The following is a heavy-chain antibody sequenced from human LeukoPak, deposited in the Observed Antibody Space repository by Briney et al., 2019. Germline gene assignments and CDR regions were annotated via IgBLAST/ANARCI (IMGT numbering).Heavy chain of an antibody. V-gene: IGHV3-15*01. CDR3: TTGSWGSYYFDY. CDR1: GFTFSNAW. D-gene: IGHD3-16*01. J-gene: IGHJ4*02. CDR2: IKSKTDGGTT. Sequence: GGSLRLSCAASGFTFSNAWMSWVRQAPGKGLEWVGRIKSKTDGGTTDYAAPVKGRFTISRDDSKNTLYLQMNSLKTEDTAVYYCTTGSWGSYYFDYSGQGTLVTVSS.